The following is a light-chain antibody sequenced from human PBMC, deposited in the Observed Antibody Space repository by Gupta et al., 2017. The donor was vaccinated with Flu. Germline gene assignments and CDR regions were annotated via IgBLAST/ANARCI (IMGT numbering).Light chain of an antibody. Sequence: QSALTQPRSVSGSPGQSVTISCTGTSSDVGGYNYVSWYQQHPGKAPKLMIYEVTKRPSVVPGRFSGSESGDTASLTISGLQADDEADYYCCSYAGIKTYVVFGGGTKLTVL. J-gene: IGLJ2*01. V-gene: IGLV2-11*01. CDR2: EVT. CDR3: CSYAGIKTYVV. CDR1: SSDVGGYNY.